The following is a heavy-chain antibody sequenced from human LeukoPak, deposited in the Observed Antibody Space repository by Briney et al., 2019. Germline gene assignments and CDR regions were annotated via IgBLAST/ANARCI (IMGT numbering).Heavy chain of an antibody. CDR3: ARGGPDCSGGSCYSIHYYYYMDV. CDR1: GYTFTSYD. J-gene: IGHJ6*03. CDR2: MNPNSGNT. Sequence: ASVKISCKASGYTFTSYDINWVRQATGQGLEWMGWMNPNSGNTGYAQKFQGRVTITRNTSISTAYMELRSLRSEDTAVYYCARGGPDCSGGSCYSIHYYYYMDVWGKGTTVTVSS. V-gene: IGHV1-8*03. D-gene: IGHD2-15*01.